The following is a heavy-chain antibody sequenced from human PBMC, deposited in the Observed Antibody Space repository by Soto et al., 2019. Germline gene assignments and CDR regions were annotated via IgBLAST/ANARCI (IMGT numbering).Heavy chain of an antibody. CDR3: ARGRTVSSIGPLLV. V-gene: IGHV1-18*01. D-gene: IGHD1-1*01. CDR2: VSPKRGNT. Sequence: QIQLVQSGAEVKKPGASVKVSCKASGYNFFDYGVSWVRQAPGQGLEWMGWVSPKRGNTDFARKVQGRVTMTADTSTITSYLELRGLRSDDTVVYYCARGRTVSSIGPLLVWGQGTLVSVSS. J-gene: IGHJ1*01. CDR1: GYNFFDYG.